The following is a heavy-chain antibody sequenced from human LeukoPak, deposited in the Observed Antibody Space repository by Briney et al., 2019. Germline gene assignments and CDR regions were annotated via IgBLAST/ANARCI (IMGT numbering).Heavy chain of an antibody. CDR1: GGSISSSSYY. Sequence: SETLSLTCTVSGGSISSSSYYWGWIRQPPGKGLEWIACIYYSGSTYYSPSLKSRVTMSVDTSKNQFSLKLSSVTAADTAMYYCAIQTSMVTMYYFDQWGQGTLVTASS. CDR2: IYYSGST. J-gene: IGHJ4*02. CDR3: AIQTSMVTMYYFDQ. D-gene: IGHD2-21*02. V-gene: IGHV4-39*01.